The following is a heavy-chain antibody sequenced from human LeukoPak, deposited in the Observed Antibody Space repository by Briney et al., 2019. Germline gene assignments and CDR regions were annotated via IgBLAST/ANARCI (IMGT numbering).Heavy chain of an antibody. CDR2: ISHDGSNK. D-gene: IGHD5-18*01. CDR3: ARRAKTERGHSYGLEY. J-gene: IGHJ4*02. Sequence: PGRSLRLSCAASGFTPSSYAIHCVRQVPGKGLEWVAVISHDGSNKYYANSVEGRFTISRDNSKNTLYLQINSLRPEDTAVYFCARRAKTERGHSYGLEYWGQGTLVTVSP. V-gene: IGHV3-30*01. CDR1: GFTPSSYA.